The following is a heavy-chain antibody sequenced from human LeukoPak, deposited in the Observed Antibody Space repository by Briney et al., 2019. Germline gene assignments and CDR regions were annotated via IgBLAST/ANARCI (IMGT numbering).Heavy chain of an antibody. V-gene: IGHV3-74*01. CDR1: GYTFSRYW. CDR2: INTDGTIT. D-gene: IGHD3-22*01. Sequence: GGSLRLSCAASGYTFSRYWIHWVRQAPGKGLVWVSRINTDGTITTYADSVKGRFTISRDNAKNILYLQMNSLRVEDAAVYYCARDFSGYDDYWGQGTLVTVSS. J-gene: IGHJ4*02. CDR3: ARDFSGYDDY.